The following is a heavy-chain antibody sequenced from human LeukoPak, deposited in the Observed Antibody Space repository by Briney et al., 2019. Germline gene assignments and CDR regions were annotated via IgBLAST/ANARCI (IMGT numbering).Heavy chain of an antibody. CDR1: GGTFSSYA. CDR2: IIPIFGTA. D-gene: IGHD6-19*01. V-gene: IGHV1-69*13. Sequence: SVKVSCKASGGTFSSYAISWVRQAPGQGLEWMGGIIPIFGTANYAQKFQGRVTITADESTSTAYMELSSLRSEDTAVYYCARVILSSSGCYSWSAPWGQGPLVTVSS. CDR3: ARVILSSSGCYSWSAP. J-gene: IGHJ5*02.